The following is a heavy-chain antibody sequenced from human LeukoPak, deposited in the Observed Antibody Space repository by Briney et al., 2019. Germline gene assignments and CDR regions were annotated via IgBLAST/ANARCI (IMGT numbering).Heavy chain of an antibody. V-gene: IGHV1-24*01. CDR1: GYTLTELS. Sequence: ASVKVSCKVSGYTLTELSVYWVRQAPGKGLVWMGGFDRGDGATLYAQRLQGRVSVTEDTSTDTAYMELSSLTSDDTAVYFCAAERSGELMAYWGQGTLVTVSS. CDR3: AAERSGELMAY. D-gene: IGHD3-3*01. CDR2: FDRGDGAT. J-gene: IGHJ4*02.